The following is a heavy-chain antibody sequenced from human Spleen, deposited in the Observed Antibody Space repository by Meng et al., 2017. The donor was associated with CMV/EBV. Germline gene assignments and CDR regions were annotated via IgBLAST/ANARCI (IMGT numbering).Heavy chain of an antibody. V-gene: IGHV1-69*10. CDR3: ARELISYDSSGYSAFYYYYGMDV. CDR2: IIPILGIA. D-gene: IGHD3-22*01. J-gene: IGHJ6*02. Sequence: SVKVSCKASGGTFSSYAISWVRQAPGQGLEWMGGIIPILGIANYAQKFQGRVTITADKSTSTAYMELSSLRSEDTAVYYCARELISYDSSGYSAFYYYYGMDVWGQGTTVTVSS. CDR1: GGTFSSYA.